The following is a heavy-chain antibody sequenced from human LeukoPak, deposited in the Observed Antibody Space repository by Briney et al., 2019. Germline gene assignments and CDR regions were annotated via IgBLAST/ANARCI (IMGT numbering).Heavy chain of an antibody. Sequence: PRESLKISCKGSGYRFTTYWIGWVRQMPGKGLEWMGRIDPSDSYTNYSPSFQGHVTISSDRSISTAYLQWSSLKASDTAMYYCAIGYSGYDPNFDFWGRGTLVTVSS. CDR1: GYRFTTYW. V-gene: IGHV5-10-1*01. CDR2: IDPSDSYT. CDR3: AIGYSGYDPNFDF. D-gene: IGHD5-12*01. J-gene: IGHJ4*02.